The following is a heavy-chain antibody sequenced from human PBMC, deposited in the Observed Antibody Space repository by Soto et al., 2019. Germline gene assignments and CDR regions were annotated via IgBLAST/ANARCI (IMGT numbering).Heavy chain of an antibody. D-gene: IGHD3-16*01. CDR3: AKSLRWMITSPPFDP. Sequence: PGGSLILSCAASGFTVSSNYMSWVRQAPGKGLEWVSVIYSGGSTYYADSVKGRFTISRDNSKNTLYLQMNSLRAEDTAVYYCAKSLRWMITSPPFDPWGQGTLVTVSS. J-gene: IGHJ5*02. V-gene: IGHV3-53*05. CDR1: GFTVSSNY. CDR2: IYSGGST.